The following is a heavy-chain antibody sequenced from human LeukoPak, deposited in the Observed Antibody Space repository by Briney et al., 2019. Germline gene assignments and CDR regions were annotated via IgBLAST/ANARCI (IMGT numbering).Heavy chain of an antibody. CDR3: ARGRVSSSTWYSTCYYYFYMDV. Sequence: SETLSLTCTVSGYSISSGYYWGWIRQPPGKGLEWIGSIYYSGSTYYNPSLKSRVTISVDTSKNLFSLRLRSVTAADTAVYFCARGRVSSSTWYSTCYYYFYMDVWGKGTTVTVSS. CDR1: GYSISSGYY. D-gene: IGHD1-1*01. CDR2: IYYSGST. V-gene: IGHV4-38-2*02. J-gene: IGHJ6*03.